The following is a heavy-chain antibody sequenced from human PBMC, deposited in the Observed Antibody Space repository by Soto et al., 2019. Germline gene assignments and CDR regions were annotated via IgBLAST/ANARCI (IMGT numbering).Heavy chain of an antibody. V-gene: IGHV4-59*01. Sequence: SETLSLTCTVSGGSISSYYWSWIRQPPGKGLEWIGYIYYSGSTNYNPSLKSRVTISVDTSKNQISLKLSSVTAADTAVYYCARQLGIAARINYYYYMDVWGKGTTVTVSS. CDR3: ARQLGIAARINYYYYMDV. CDR1: GGSISSYY. CDR2: IYYSGST. D-gene: IGHD6-6*01. J-gene: IGHJ6*03.